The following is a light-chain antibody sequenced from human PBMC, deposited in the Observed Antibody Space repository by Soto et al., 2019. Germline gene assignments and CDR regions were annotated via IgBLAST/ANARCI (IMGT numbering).Light chain of an antibody. CDR3: CSYINNSAFYV. CDR1: SNDIGGYNY. Sequence: QSALTQPASVSGSPGQSITVSCPGTSNDIGGYNYVSWYQQHPGKAPKLIISQVNNRPSGVFHRFSGSKSGNTASLTISGLQVEDEAVYYWCSYINNSAFYVFGTGTKVTVL. CDR2: QVN. J-gene: IGLJ1*01. V-gene: IGLV2-14*01.